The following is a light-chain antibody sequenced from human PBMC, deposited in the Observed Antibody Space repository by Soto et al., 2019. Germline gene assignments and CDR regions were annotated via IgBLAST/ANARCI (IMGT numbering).Light chain of an antibody. CDR1: QSVTSS. CDR3: QQSYGTPPT. V-gene: IGKV1-39*01. Sequence: DIKMTQSPSTLSASVGDRATLTCRASQSVTSSLNWYQQKPGKAPKXLIYATSNLQNGAPSRFSGSGSGTEGTLSISNLQTEDFETYYCQQSYGTPPTFGQVAKGAI. CDR2: ATS. J-gene: IGKJ1*01.